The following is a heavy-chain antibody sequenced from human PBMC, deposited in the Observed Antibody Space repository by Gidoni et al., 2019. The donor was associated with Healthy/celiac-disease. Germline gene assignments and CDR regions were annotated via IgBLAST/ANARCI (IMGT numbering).Heavy chain of an antibody. CDR2: ISSSSSYI. CDR1: GFTFSSYS. CDR3: ARDKVTYGVGIDY. D-gene: IGHD3-10*01. J-gene: IGHJ4*02. V-gene: IGHV3-21*01. Sequence: EVQLVESVGGLVKPGGSLRLSCAASGFTFSSYSMNWVRQAPGKGLEWVSSISSSSSYIYYADSVKGRFTISRDNAKNSLYLQMNSLRAEDTAVYYCARDKVTYGVGIDYWGQGTLVTVSS.